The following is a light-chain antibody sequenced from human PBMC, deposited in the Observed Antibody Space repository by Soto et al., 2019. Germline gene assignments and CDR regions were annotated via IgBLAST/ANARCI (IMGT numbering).Light chain of an antibody. Sequence: QSALTQPASVSGSPGQSITISCTGTSSDVGGYNYLSWYQQHPGKAPKLMIYDVSNRPSGVSNRVSGSKSGNTASLTISGLQAEDEADYYCNSYTSSSTHVFGTGTKLTVL. CDR1: SSDVGGYNY. V-gene: IGLV2-14*01. CDR2: DVS. J-gene: IGLJ1*01. CDR3: NSYTSSSTHV.